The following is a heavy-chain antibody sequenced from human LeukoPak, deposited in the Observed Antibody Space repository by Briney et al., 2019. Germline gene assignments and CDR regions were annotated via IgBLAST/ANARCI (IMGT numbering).Heavy chain of an antibody. Sequence: PGRSLRLSCAASGFTFSSYAMHWVRQAPGKGLEWVAVISYDGSNKYYADSVKGRFTISRDNSKNTLYLQMNSLRAEDTAVYYCARHRGELWDSSGYYYPAYYFDYWGQGTLVTVSS. J-gene: IGHJ4*02. CDR1: GFTFSSYA. CDR2: ISYDGSNK. D-gene: IGHD3-22*01. V-gene: IGHV3-30*04. CDR3: ARHRGELWDSSGYYYPAYYFDY.